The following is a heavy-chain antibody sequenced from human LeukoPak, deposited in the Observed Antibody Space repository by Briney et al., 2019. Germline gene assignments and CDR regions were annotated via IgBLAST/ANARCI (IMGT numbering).Heavy chain of an antibody. CDR3: ATHYYDSSGNIAFDY. J-gene: IGHJ4*02. CDR2: FDPEDGET. V-gene: IGHV1-24*01. D-gene: IGHD3-22*01. Sequence: ASVKVSCKVPGYTLTELSMHWVRQAPGKGLEWMGGFDPEDGETIYAQKFQGRVTMTEDTSTDTAYMGLSSLRSEDTAVYYCATHYYDSSGNIAFDYWGQGTLVTVSS. CDR1: GYTLTELS.